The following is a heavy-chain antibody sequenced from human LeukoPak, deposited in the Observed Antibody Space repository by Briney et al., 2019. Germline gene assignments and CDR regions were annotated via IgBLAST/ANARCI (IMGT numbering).Heavy chain of an antibody. CDR2: IYYSGST. V-gene: IGHV4-39*07. J-gene: IGHJ4*02. CDR3: ARGAGYYDSSGSFDY. D-gene: IGHD3-22*01. CDR1: GGSISSSSYY. Sequence: SETLSLTCTVSGGSISSSSYYWGWIRQPPGKGLEWIGSIYYSGSTYYNPSLKSRVTISVDTSKNQFSLKLSSVTAADTAVYYCARGAGYYDSSGSFDYWGQGTLVTVSS.